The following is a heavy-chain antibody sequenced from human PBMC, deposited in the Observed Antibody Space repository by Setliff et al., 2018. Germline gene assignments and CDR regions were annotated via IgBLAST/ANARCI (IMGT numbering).Heavy chain of an antibody. J-gene: IGHJ4*02. CDR3: ARSGSYRVDY. Sequence: GGSLRLSCVASGFTFKNYGMHWVRQAPGKGLEWVAVIWYDGNNKDHADSVKGRFTISRDNSKNALYLQMNSLRADDTAVYYCARSGSYRVDYWGQGTLVTVSS. D-gene: IGHD1-26*01. V-gene: IGHV3-33*01. CDR2: IWYDGNNK. CDR1: GFTFKNYG.